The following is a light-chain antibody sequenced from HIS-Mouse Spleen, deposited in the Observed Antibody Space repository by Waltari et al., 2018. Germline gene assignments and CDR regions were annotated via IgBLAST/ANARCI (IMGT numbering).Light chain of an antibody. CDR3: YSTDSSGNHRV. CDR1: ALPRKY. V-gene: IGLV3-10*01. J-gene: IGLJ2*01. CDR2: EDS. Sequence: SYELTQPHSVSGCRGQPAKITRSGDALPRKYPYRYQQRSGQATVLVIYEDSKRPSGIPEIFSGSSSGTMATLTISGAQVEDEADYYCYSTDSSGNHRVFGGGTKLTVL.